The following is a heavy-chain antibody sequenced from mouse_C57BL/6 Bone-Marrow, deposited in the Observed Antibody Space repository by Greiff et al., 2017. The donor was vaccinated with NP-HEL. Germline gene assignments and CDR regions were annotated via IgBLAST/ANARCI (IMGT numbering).Heavy chain of an antibody. D-gene: IGHD1-1*01. J-gene: IGHJ2*01. CDR3: ARPGYYGSSWGDY. CDR1: GFTFSDYG. CDR2: ISSGSSTI. V-gene: IGHV5-17*01. Sequence: EVKLVESGGGLVKPGGSLKLSCAASGFTFSDYGMHWVRQAPEKGLEWVAYISSGSSTIYYADTVKGRFTISRDNAKNTLFLQMTSLRSEDTAMYYCARPGYYGSSWGDYWGQGTTLTVSS.